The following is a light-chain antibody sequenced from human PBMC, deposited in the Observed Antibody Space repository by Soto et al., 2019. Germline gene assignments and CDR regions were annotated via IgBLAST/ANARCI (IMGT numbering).Light chain of an antibody. V-gene: IGLV2-14*03. Sequence: QSALTQPASVSGSHGQSITISCTGTGSNVGGYNFVSWFQHHPGKAPKLIIFDVSSRPSGVSDRFSGSKSGNTASLTISGLQAEDEADYYCSSYTTGSTYLFGGGTKLTVL. CDR1: GSNVGGYNF. J-gene: IGLJ2*01. CDR3: SSYTTGSTYL. CDR2: DVS.